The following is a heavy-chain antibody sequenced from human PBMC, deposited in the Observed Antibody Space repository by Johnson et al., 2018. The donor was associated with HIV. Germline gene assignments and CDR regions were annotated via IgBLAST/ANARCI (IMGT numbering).Heavy chain of an antibody. CDR1: GLTFSNYA. J-gene: IGHJ3*01. V-gene: IGHV3-23*04. CDR2: IGASVGRT. Sequence: VQLVESGGGLVQPGRSLRLSCAASGLTFSNYAMSWVRQGPGKGPEWVSAIGASVGRTFYADSVKGRFTISRDNSKNTLYLQMNSLRAEDTAVYYCAKDLFTEREDDVFDVWGQGTMVTVSS. CDR3: AKDLFTEREDDVFDV. D-gene: IGHD1-26*01.